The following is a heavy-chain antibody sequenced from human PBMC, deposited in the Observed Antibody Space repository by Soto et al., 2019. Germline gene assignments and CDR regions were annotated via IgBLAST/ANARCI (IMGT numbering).Heavy chain of an antibody. CDR3: AAGNYAMDAFDI. V-gene: IGHV1-58*02. Sequence: GASVKVSCKASGFTFTSSAMQWVRQARGQRLEWIGWIVVGSGNTNYAQKFQERVTITRDMSTSTAYMELSSLRSEDTAVYYCAAGNYAMDAFDIWGQGTMVTVSS. D-gene: IGHD1-7*01. CDR2: IVVGSGNT. J-gene: IGHJ3*02. CDR1: GFTFTSSA.